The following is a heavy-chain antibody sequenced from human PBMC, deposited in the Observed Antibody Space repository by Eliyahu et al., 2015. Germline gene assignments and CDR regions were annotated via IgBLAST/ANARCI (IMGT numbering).Heavy chain of an antibody. D-gene: IGHD5-24*01. CDR2: INHSGST. CDR3: ARGFGRDGYNYPNHFDY. Sequence: QVQLQQWGAGLLKPSETLSLTCAVYGGSFSXYYWSWIRQPPGKGLEWIGEINHSGSTNYNPSLKSRVTISVDTSKNQFSLKLSSVTAADTAVYYCARGFGRDGYNYPNHFDYWGQGTLVTVSS. V-gene: IGHV4-34*01. J-gene: IGHJ4*02. CDR1: GGSFSXYY.